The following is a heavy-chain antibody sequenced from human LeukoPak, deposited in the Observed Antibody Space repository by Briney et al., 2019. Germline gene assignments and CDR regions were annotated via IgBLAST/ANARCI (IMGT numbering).Heavy chain of an antibody. J-gene: IGHJ6*04. CDR1: GYTFTSYG. V-gene: IGHV1-18*04. CDR2: ISAYNGNT. CDR3: ARGARIAAAGRASGMDV. D-gene: IGHD6-13*01. Sequence: ASVKVSCKASGYTFTSYGISWVRQAPGQGLEWMGWISAYNGNTNYAQKLQGRVTMTTDTSTSTAYMELRSLRSDDTAVYYCARGARIAAAGRASGMDVWGKGTTVTVSS.